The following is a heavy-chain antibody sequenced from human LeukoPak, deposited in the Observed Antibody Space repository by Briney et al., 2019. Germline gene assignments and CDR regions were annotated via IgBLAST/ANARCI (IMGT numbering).Heavy chain of an antibody. D-gene: IGHD5-18*01. Sequence: SETLSLTCPVPGGSISSHYWSWIRRPPGKGLEWIAYLFDSVNTKDNPSLQSRLTLSADTSKNQFSLRLSSVTAADTAVYYCATIKRGSIFGYFDFWGQGIKVTVSS. CDR3: ATIKRGSIFGYFDF. CDR1: GGSISSHY. V-gene: IGHV4-59*11. J-gene: IGHJ4*02. CDR2: LFDSVNT.